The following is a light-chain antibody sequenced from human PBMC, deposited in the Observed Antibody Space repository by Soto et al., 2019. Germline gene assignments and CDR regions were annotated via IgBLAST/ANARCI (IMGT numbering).Light chain of an antibody. CDR1: SSNIGSSF. J-gene: IGLJ2*01. CDR2: DND. Sequence: QSVLTQPPSVSAAPGQKVTIVCSGDSSNIGSSFVSWYQQVPGTAPKLLIYDNDKRHSEIPDRFSASKSGASASLDITGLQTGDEAEYHCAAWDTRLSAVLFGGGTKLTVL. V-gene: IGLV1-51*01. CDR3: AAWDTRLSAVL.